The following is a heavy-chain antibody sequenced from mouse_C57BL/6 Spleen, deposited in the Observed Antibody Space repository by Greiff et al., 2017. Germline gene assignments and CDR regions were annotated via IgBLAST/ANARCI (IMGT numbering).Heavy chain of an antibody. Sequence: VQLQQSGAELVKPGASVKLSCKASGYTFTSYWMQWVKQRPGQGLEWIGEIDPSDSYTNYNQKFKGKATLTVDTSSSTAYMQLSSLTSEDSAVYYCARGDYGSFAYWGQGTLVTVSA. V-gene: IGHV1-50*01. CDR1: GYTFTSYW. CDR3: ARGDYGSFAY. J-gene: IGHJ3*01. CDR2: IDPSDSYT. D-gene: IGHD1-1*01.